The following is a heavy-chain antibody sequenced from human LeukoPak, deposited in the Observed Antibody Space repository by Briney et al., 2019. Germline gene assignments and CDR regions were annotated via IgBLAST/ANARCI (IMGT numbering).Heavy chain of an antibody. CDR2: ISSSSSYT. Sequence: GGPLRLSCAASGFTFSDYYMSWIRQAPGKGLEWVSYISSSSSYTNYADSVKGRFTISRDNAKNSLYLQMNSLRAEDTAVYYCARGYGDNPLDYWGQGTLVTVSS. CDR3: ARGYGDNPLDY. CDR1: GFTFSDYY. J-gene: IGHJ4*02. V-gene: IGHV3-11*05. D-gene: IGHD4-17*01.